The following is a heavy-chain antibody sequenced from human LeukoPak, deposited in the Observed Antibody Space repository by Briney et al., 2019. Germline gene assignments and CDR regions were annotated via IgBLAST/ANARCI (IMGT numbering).Heavy chain of an antibody. J-gene: IGHJ3*02. CDR1: GFAVSINY. D-gene: IGHD3-22*01. CDR2: FYSGGGT. V-gene: IGHV3-53*01. Sequence: GGSLRLFCAASGFAVSINYMSWVRQARGKGLECVSVFYSGGGTYYANSVKGRFTISRDNSKNTLYHQMNSLRAEDMAVYYCARGGRYYDSSGYYHDAFDIWGQGTMVTVSS. CDR3: ARGGRYYDSSGYYHDAFDI.